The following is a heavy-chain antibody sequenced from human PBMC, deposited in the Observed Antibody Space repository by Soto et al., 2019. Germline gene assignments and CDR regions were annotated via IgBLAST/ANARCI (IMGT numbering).Heavy chain of an antibody. Sequence: QVQLVQSGAEVKKPGSSVKVSCKASGGTFSSYTISWVRQAPGQGLEWMGRIIPILGIANYAQKFQGRVTITADKTTSTAYMELSSLRSKDTAVYYCAYSHYYMDVWGKGTTVTVSS. CDR1: GGTFSSYT. CDR2: IIPILGIA. CDR3: AYSHYYMDV. V-gene: IGHV1-69*02. J-gene: IGHJ6*03. D-gene: IGHD5-12*01.